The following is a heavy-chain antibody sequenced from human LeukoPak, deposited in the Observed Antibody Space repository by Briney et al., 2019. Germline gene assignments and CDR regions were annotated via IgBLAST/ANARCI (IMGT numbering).Heavy chain of an antibody. J-gene: IGHJ4*02. D-gene: IGHD3-3*01. CDR3: ARGGYDFWSGSPHDY. Sequence: ASVKVSCKASGYIVTTFSIHWVRQAPGQRLEWMGWINAGNGNTKYSQKFQDRVTITRDTSASTAYMEVSSLRSEDMAVYYCARGGYDFWSGSPHDYWGQGTLVTVSP. CDR1: GYIVTTFS. CDR2: INAGNGNT. V-gene: IGHV1-3*01.